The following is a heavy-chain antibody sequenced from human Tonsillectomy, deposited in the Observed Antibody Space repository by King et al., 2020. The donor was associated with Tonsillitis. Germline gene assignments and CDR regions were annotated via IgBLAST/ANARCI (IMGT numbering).Heavy chain of an antibody. V-gene: IGHV3-30*14. CDR3: GREIADIDPLDY. CDR2: ISFDGNNK. CDR1: GFIFSSYS. J-gene: IGHJ4*02. D-gene: IGHD6-13*01. Sequence: VQLVESGGGVIQPGRSLRLSCAASGFIFSSYSMHWVRQAPGKGLEWVAVISFDGNNKHYIASVKGRFTISRDNSENTLYLQMNSLRLEDTAVYFCGREIADIDPLDYWGQGTLVSVSS.